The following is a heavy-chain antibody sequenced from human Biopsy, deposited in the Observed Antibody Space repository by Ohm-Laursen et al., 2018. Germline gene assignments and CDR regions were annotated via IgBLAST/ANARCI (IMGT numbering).Heavy chain of an antibody. V-gene: IGHV4-59*07. D-gene: IGHD3-16*01. CDR1: RDSISNYY. CDR2: IYYTGST. J-gene: IGHJ4*02. Sequence: SDTLSLTCTVSRDSISNYYWTWIRQSPGKGLEWIGYIYYTGSTNYNPSVKSRVTISVDTSKNQFSLKLNSVTAADTAVYFCARDSRGGHLNTTLITGKNLDYWGPGTLVTVSS. CDR3: ARDSRGGHLNTTLITGKNLDY.